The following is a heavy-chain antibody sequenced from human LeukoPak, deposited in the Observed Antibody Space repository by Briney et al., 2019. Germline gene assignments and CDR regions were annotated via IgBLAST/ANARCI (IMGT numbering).Heavy chain of an antibody. Sequence: ASMKVSCKASGYNFTIYGVTWVRQAPGQGLEWMGWISAHDGNTNYVQKLQGRVTMTTDTATSTAYMELRSLRSDDTAVYYCARGEGGGSPLMLVSPFDYWGQGTLVTVSS. CDR2: ISAHDGNT. D-gene: IGHD3-16*01. CDR1: GYNFTIYG. V-gene: IGHV1-18*01. J-gene: IGHJ4*02. CDR3: ARGEGGGSPLMLVSPFDY.